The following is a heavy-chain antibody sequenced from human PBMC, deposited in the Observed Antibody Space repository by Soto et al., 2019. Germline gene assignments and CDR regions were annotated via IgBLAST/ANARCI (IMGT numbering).Heavy chain of an antibody. CDR2: ISPYSGNT. CDR1: GYIFVNYG. CDR3: AMVDNYVTPTPQDV. J-gene: IGHJ6*02. Sequence: QGQLVQSGDEVRKPGSSVKVSCKASGYIFVNYGIAWVRQAPGQGLERMGWISPYSGNTQYASKVQGRLTMTTDTSTTPAYMDLGXLXSXXTAVYYCAMVDNYVTPTPQDVWGQGTTVTVSS. D-gene: IGHD3-16*01. V-gene: IGHV1-18*01.